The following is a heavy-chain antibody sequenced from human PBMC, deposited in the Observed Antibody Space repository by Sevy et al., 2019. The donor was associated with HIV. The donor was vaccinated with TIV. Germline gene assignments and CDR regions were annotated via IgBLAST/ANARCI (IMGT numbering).Heavy chain of an antibody. Sequence: GGSLRLSCAASGFTFSSYWMSWVRQAPGKGLEWVANIKQDGSEKYYVDSVKGRFTISRDNAKNSLYLQMNSLRAEDTAVYYCAREPYYDYVWGSYPLGAFDIWGQGTMVTVSS. CDR3: AREPYYDYVWGSYPLGAFDI. CDR1: GFTFSSYW. CDR2: IKQDGSEK. D-gene: IGHD3-16*02. V-gene: IGHV3-7*01. J-gene: IGHJ3*02.